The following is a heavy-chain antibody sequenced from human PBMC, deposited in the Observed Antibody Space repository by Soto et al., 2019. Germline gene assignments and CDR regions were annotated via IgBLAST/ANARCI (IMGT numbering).Heavy chain of an antibody. CDR2: IYYSGST. Sequence: SETLSLTCTVSGGSISSGDYYWSWIRQPPGKGLEWIGYIYYSGSTYYNPSLKSRVTISVDTSKNQFSLKLSPVTAADTAVYYCARGNSVDTAMVTIFDYWGQGTLVTVSS. CDR1: GGSISSGDYY. V-gene: IGHV4-30-4*01. J-gene: IGHJ4*02. D-gene: IGHD5-18*01. CDR3: ARGNSVDTAMVTIFDY.